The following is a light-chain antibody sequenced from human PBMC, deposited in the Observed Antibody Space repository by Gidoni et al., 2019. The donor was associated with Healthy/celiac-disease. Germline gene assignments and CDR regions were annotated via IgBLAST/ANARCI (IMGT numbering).Light chain of an antibody. J-gene: IGKJ1*01. Sequence: ELVSTQSPGTLSLSPGERATLSCRDSQSVSSSYLAWYQQKPGQAPRLLIYGASSRATGIPDRFSGSGSGTDFTLTISRLEPEDFAVYYCQQYGSSPPWTFGQGTKVEIK. V-gene: IGKV3-20*01. CDR3: QQYGSSPPWT. CDR2: GAS. CDR1: QSVSSSY.